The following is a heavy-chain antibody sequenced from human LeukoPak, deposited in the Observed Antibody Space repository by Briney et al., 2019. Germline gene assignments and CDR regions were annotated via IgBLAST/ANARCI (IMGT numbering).Heavy chain of an antibody. CDR3: ARDGGYSGYDYLAVGYYFDY. V-gene: IGHV4-4*07. J-gene: IGHJ4*02. Sequence: XXRIXXXXSTNYNPSLKSRVTMSVDTSKNQFSLKLSSVTAADTAVYYCARDGGYSGYDYLAVGYYFDYWGQGTLVTVSS. CDR2: IXXXXST. D-gene: IGHD5-12*01.